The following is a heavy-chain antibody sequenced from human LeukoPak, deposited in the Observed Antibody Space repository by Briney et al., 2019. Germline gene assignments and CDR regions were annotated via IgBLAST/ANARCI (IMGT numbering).Heavy chain of an antibody. D-gene: IGHD3-22*01. V-gene: IGHV4-34*01. Sequence: PSETLSLTCAVYGVSFSGYYWSWIRQPPGKGLEWIGEINHSGSTNYNPTLKSRVTISVDTSKNQFSLKLSSVTAADTAVYYCARVDYYDSSGYYYGYYWYFDLWGRGTLVTVSS. J-gene: IGHJ2*01. CDR1: GVSFSGYY. CDR3: ARVDYYDSSGYYYGYYWYFDL. CDR2: INHSGST.